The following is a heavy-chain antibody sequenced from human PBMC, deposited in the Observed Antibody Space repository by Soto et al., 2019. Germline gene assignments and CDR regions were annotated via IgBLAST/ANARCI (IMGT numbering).Heavy chain of an antibody. CDR3: ARDLRQDGMDV. Sequence: QVQLQESGPGLVKPSETLSLTCTVSGGSISSYYWSWIRQPPGKGLEWIGYIYYSGSTNYNPSLKSRVTISVDTSKNQFSLKLSSVTAADTAVYYCARDLRQDGMDVWGQGTTVTVSS. CDR2: IYYSGST. D-gene: IGHD3-10*01. J-gene: IGHJ6*02. V-gene: IGHV4-59*01. CDR1: GGSISSYY.